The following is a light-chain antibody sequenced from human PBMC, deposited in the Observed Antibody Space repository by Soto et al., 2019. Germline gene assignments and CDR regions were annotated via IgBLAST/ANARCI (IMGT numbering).Light chain of an antibody. CDR3: AAWDDNLRGYWV. CDR1: TSNIGSNY. CDR2: TDN. Sequence: QSVLTQPPSASGAPGQRVTISCSGATSNIGSNYVYWYRHLPGTAPKLLTYTDNERPSGVPDRFSGSKSGTSASLAISGLRSEDEADYYCAAWDDNLRGYWVFGGGTKLTVL. J-gene: IGLJ3*02. V-gene: IGLV1-47*02.